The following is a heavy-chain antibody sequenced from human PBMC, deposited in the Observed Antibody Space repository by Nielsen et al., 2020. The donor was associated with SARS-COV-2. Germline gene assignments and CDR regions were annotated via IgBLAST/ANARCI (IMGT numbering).Heavy chain of an antibody. Sequence: SETLSLTCTVSGDSISSSSYYWGWIRQSPGKGLEWIGSIYYSGSTYYNPSLTSRVTISVDTSKNQFSLKLNSVTAADTAVYYCATTPSSVTAYAVGYWGQGTPVTVS. CDR1: GDSISSSSYY. J-gene: IGHJ4*02. CDR3: ATTPSSVTAYAVGY. CDR2: IYYSGST. V-gene: IGHV4-39*01. D-gene: IGHD2-21*02.